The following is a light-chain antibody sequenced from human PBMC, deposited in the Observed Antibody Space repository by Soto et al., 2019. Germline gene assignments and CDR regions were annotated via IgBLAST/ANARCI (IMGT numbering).Light chain of an antibody. J-gene: IGLJ3*02. CDR2: DVS. Sequence: LTQPHSVSESPGKTVTISCTRSSDVGGYNYVSWYQQHAGKAPKLMIYDVSSRPSGVSNRFSGSKSGNTASLAISGLQAEDEADYYCSSYTTNSVPVFGGGTQLTVL. CDR3: SSYTTNSVPV. V-gene: IGLV2-14*01. CDR1: SSDVGGYNY.